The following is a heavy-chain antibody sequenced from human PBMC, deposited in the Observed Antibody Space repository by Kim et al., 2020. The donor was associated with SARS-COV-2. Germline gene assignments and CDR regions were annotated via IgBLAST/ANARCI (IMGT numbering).Heavy chain of an antibody. D-gene: IGHD3-10*01. J-gene: IGHJ2*01. Sequence: GTTSCNPPLEARVAISLDTSKNQFSLKLSSVTAADAAVYYCWAITLVRDDLWGRGTLVTVSS. CDR2: GTT. V-gene: IGHV4-31*02. CDR3: WAITLVRDDL.